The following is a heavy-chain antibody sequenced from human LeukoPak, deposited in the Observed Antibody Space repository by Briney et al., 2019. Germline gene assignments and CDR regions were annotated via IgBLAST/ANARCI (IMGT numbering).Heavy chain of an antibody. CDR3: ARGGSTGWYSFDY. CDR1: GFRFDDYG. V-gene: IGHV3-20*04. CDR2: INWNGGST. Sequence: PGGSLRLSCVASGFRFDDYGMSWVRQAPGKGLEWVSGINWNGGSTGYADSVKGRFTISRDNAKNSLYLRMNSLRAEDTALYYCARGGSTGWYSFDYRGQGTLVTVSS. J-gene: IGHJ4*02. D-gene: IGHD6-19*01.